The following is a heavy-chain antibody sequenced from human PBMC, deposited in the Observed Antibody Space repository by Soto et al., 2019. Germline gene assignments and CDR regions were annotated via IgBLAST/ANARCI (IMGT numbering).Heavy chain of an antibody. Sequence: EVQLVESGGGLIQPGGSLRLSCAASGFSVSSNYMSWVRQAPGKGLEWVSVIYSGGNTHYADSVKGRFTISRDNSKNTLYHQMNSLRAEDTAVYYCARDSTWIPYYHYGMDVWGQGTTVTVSS. V-gene: IGHV3-53*01. CDR3: ARDSTWIPYYHYGMDV. CDR2: IYSGGNT. CDR1: GFSVSSNY. J-gene: IGHJ6*02. D-gene: IGHD5-18*01.